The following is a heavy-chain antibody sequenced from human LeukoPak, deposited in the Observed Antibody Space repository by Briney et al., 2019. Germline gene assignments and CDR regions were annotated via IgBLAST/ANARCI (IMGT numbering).Heavy chain of an antibody. Sequence: ASVKVSCNASGYTFTSYEINWVRQATGHGLELMGWMNPDSGDTAYAQRFQSRITMTRSTAITTAYMELSGLRSEDTAVYYCARGLGSYDSSELTWPMISFWGQGTQVTVSS. J-gene: IGHJ4*02. D-gene: IGHD3-22*01. V-gene: IGHV1-8*01. CDR1: GYTFTSYE. CDR2: MNPDSGDT. CDR3: ARGLGSYDSSELTWPMISF.